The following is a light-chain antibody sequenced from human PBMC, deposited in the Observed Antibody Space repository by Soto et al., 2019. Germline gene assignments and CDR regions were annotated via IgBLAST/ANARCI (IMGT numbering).Light chain of an antibody. V-gene: IGLV2-14*01. CDR1: SSDVGSYNY. CDR2: DVS. CDR3: SSYTTSSTPVV. Sequence: QSALTQPASVSGSPGQSITISCTGTSSDVGSYNYVYWYQQYPGKAPKLMIYDVSNRPSGVSYRFSGSKSGNTASLPISGRQAEDEADYYCSSYTTSSTPVVFGGGTKLTVL. J-gene: IGLJ2*01.